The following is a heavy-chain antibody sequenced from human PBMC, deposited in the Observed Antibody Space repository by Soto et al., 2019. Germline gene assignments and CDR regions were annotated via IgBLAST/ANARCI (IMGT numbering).Heavy chain of an antibody. CDR2: IYYSGST. V-gene: IGHV4-59*01. CDR1: GGSIGGYD. J-gene: IGHJ5*02. D-gene: IGHD1-7*01. Sequence: SETLSLTCSVAGGSIGGYDWSWIRQPPGKGLEWIGYIYYSGSTNYNPSLKSRVTISVDTSKNQFSLKLSSVTAADTAVYYCARGGKSWNYNWFDPWGQGTLVTVSS. CDR3: ARGGKSWNYNWFDP.